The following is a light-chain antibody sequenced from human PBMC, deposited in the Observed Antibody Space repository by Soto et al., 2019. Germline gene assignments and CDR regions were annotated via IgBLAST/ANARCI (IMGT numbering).Light chain of an antibody. Sequence: EIVLTQSPGTLSLSPGERATLSCRASQGVTSRKLAWYQQKPGQAPRLLIYGASRRATGIPDRFSGSGSGTDFTLTISRLEPEDFAVYYCQQYGSSGTFGQGTKVDIK. CDR2: GAS. J-gene: IGKJ1*01. CDR1: QGVTSRK. V-gene: IGKV3-20*01. CDR3: QQYGSSGT.